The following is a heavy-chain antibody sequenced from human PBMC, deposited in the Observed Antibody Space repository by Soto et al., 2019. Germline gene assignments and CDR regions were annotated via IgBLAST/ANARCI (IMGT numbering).Heavy chain of an antibody. CDR1: GYTFASNY. D-gene: IGHD5-18*01. V-gene: IGHV1-46*01. CDR3: ARSSKVQLMDV. CDR2: INPSGGST. J-gene: IGHJ6*02. Sequence: GASVKVSCKASGYTFASNYMQWVRQAPGQGLEWMGIINPSGGSTSYAQKFQGRVTMTRDTSTSTVYMELSSLRSEDTAVYYCARSSKVQLMDVWGQGTTVTVSS.